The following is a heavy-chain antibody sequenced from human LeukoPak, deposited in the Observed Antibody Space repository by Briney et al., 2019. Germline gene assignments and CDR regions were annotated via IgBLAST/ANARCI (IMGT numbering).Heavy chain of an antibody. D-gene: IGHD3-10*01. Sequence: GGSLRLSCAASGFTVSSNYMSWVRQAPGKGLEWVSVIYSGGSTYYADSVKGRFTISRDNSKNTLYLQINSLRAEDTAVYYCARDKRITMVRGVIYYGMDVWGQGTTVTVSS. CDR2: IYSGGST. CDR1: GFTVSSNY. J-gene: IGHJ6*02. V-gene: IGHV3-66*01. CDR3: ARDKRITMVRGVIYYGMDV.